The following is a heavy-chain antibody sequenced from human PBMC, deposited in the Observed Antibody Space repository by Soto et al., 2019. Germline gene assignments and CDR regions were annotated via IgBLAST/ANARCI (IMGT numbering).Heavy chain of an antibody. Sequence: QVQLQESGPGLVKPSQTLSLTCTVSGGSISSGDYYWSWIRQHSGEGLEWIGYIYYSGSTYYNPSLKSRVTISVDTSKNQFSLKLSSVTAADTAVYYCARRIRKRGYDLIDYWGQGTLVTVYS. CDR3: ARRIRKRGYDLIDY. CDR2: IYYSGST. V-gene: IGHV4-31*03. CDR1: GGSISSGDYY. J-gene: IGHJ4*02. D-gene: IGHD5-12*01.